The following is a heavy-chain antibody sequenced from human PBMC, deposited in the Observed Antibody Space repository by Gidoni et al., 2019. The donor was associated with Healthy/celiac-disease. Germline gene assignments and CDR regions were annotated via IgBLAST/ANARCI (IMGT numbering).Heavy chain of an antibody. D-gene: IGHD3-9*01. J-gene: IGHJ5*02. V-gene: IGHV4-38-2*01. CDR2: IYHSGST. CDR1: GYSISSVYY. CDR3: ARVTKRYDILTGYSIPNWFDP. Sequence: QVQLQESGPGLVKPSETLSLTCAVSGYSISSVYYWGWIRQPPGKGLEWIGSIYHSGSTYYNPSLKSRVTISVDTSKNQFSLKLSSVTAADTAVYYCARVTKRYDILTGYSIPNWFDPWGQGTLVTVSS.